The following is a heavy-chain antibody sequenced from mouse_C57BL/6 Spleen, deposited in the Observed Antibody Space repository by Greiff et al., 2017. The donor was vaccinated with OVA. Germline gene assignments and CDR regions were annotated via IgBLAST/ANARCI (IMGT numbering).Heavy chain of an antibody. V-gene: IGHV5-16*01. Sequence: EVQLQESEGGLVQPGSSMKLSCTASGFTFSDYYMAWVRQVPEKGLEWVANINYDGSSTYYLDSLKSRFIISRDNAKNILYLQMSSLKSEDTATYYCARDLHDGYYDYWGQGTTLTVSS. CDR1: GFTFSDYY. CDR3: ARDLHDGYYDY. D-gene: IGHD2-3*01. CDR2: INYDGSST. J-gene: IGHJ2*01.